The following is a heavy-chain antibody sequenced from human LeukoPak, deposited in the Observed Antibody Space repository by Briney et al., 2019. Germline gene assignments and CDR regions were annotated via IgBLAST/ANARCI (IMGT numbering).Heavy chain of an antibody. D-gene: IGHD3-22*01. CDR3: ARDLYDSGSDY. Sequence: SETLSLTCTVSGGSITSSSYYGGWIRQPPGKGLEWIGSFYYSGSTNYNPSLKSRVTISVDTSKNQFSLKLSSVTAADTAVYYCARDLYDSGSDYWGQGTLVTVSS. CDR2: FYYSGST. V-gene: IGHV4-39*07. CDR1: GGSITSSSYY. J-gene: IGHJ4*02.